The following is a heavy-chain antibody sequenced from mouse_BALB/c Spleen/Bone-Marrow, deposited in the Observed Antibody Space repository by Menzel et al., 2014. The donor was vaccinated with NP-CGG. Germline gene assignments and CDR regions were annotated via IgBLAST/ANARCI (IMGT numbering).Heavy chain of an antibody. V-gene: IGHV10-1*02. Sequence: EVKLMESGGGLVQPKGSLELSCAASGFAFNTYAMNWVRQAPGKGLEWVARIRSKSNNYATYYADSVKDRFTISRDDSQSMLYLQMNNLKTEDTAMYYCVRLEAYWGQGTLVTVSA. J-gene: IGHJ3*01. CDR2: IRSKSNNYAT. CDR3: VRLEAY. CDR1: GFAFNTYA.